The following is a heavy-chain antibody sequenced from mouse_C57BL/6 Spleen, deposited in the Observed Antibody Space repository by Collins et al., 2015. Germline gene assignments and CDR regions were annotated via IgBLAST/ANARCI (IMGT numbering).Heavy chain of an antibody. CDR2: INPSTGGT. J-gene: IGHJ1*03. CDR3: ARSAWYFDV. V-gene: IGHV1-42*01. Sequence: GYSFTGYYMNWVKQSPEKSLEWIGEINPSTGGTTYNQKFKAKATLTVDKSSSTAYMQLKSLTSEDSAVYYCARSAWYFDVWGTGTTVTVSS. CDR1: GYSFTGYY.